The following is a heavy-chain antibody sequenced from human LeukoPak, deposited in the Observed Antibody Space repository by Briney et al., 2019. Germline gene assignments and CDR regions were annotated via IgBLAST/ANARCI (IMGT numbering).Heavy chain of an antibody. Sequence: ETGGSLRLSCAASGFTFSSYGMSWVRQAPGKGLEWVSAISGSGGSTYYADSVKGRFTISRDNSKNTLYLQMNSLRAEDTAVYYCAKDTSGWYYFDYWGQGTLVTVSS. D-gene: IGHD6-19*01. CDR2: ISGSGGST. CDR1: GFTFSSYG. CDR3: AKDTSGWYYFDY. V-gene: IGHV3-23*01. J-gene: IGHJ4*02.